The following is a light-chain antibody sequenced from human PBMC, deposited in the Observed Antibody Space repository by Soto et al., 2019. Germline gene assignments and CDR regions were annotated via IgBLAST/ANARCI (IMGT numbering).Light chain of an antibody. CDR1: SRDVGGYNY. V-gene: IGLV2-11*01. CDR2: DVS. CDR3: SSYTTSRTLV. Sequence: QSALAQPRSVSGSPGQSVTISCTGTSRDVGGYNYVSWFQQHPGKAPKLLICDVSRRPSGVPDRFSGSKSGNTASLTISGLQAEDEADYYCSSYTTSRTLVFGTGTKLTVL. J-gene: IGLJ1*01.